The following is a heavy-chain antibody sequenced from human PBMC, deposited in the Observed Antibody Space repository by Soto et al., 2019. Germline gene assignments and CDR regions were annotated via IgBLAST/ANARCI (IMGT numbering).Heavy chain of an antibody. CDR1: GGSISSGDYY. CDR2: IYYSGST. Sequence: SETLSLTCTVSGGSISSGDYYWSWIRQPPGKGLEWIGYIYYSGSTYYNPSLKSRVTISVDTSKNQFSLKLSSVTAADTAVYYCARGYDYSNFYYYYGMDVWGQGTTVTVSS. V-gene: IGHV4-30-4*01. D-gene: IGHD4-4*01. CDR3: ARGYDYSNFYYYYGMDV. J-gene: IGHJ6*02.